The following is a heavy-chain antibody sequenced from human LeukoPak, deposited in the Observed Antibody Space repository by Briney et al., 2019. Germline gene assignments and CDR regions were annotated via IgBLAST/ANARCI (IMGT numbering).Heavy chain of an antibody. CDR3: TGVPTAGYSSGWTDY. Sequence: PGGSLRLSCTASGFTFGDYAMSWVRQAPGKVLEWVGFIRSKAYGGTTEYAASVKGRFTISRDDSKSIAYLQMNSLKTEDTAVYYCTGVPTAGYSSGWTDYWGQGTLVTVSS. CDR2: IRSKAYGGTT. CDR1: GFTFGDYA. V-gene: IGHV3-49*04. J-gene: IGHJ4*02. D-gene: IGHD6-19*01.